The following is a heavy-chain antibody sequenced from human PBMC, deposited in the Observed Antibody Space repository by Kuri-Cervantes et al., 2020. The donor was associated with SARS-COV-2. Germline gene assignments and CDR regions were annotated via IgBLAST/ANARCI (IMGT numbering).Heavy chain of an antibody. V-gene: IGHV3-15*01. CDR3: TTDELELRGFAI. CDR2: SKSKTDGGTK. D-gene: IGHD1-7*01. CDR1: GFTFSNAW. J-gene: IGHJ3*02. Sequence: GESLKISCPGSGFTFSNAWMSWVRQAPGKGLEWVGRSKSKTDGGTKDYAAPVKGRFTISRDDSKNTLYLQMNSLTPEDTAVYYCTTDELELRGFAIWGQGTMVTVSS.